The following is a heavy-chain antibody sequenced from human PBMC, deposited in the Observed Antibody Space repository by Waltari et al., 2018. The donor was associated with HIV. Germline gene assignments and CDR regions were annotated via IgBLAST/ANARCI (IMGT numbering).Heavy chain of an antibody. CDR1: GYSFTSYW. Sequence: EVQLVQSGAEVKKPGESLKISCKGSGYSFTSYWIGWVRQMPGKGLEWMGISFPGDSDTRYGPSVQGQVTITADKSISTAYLQWSSLKASDTAMYYCARQESIVGGTGWHPFDYWGQGTRVTVSS. J-gene: IGHJ4*02. D-gene: IGHD1-26*01. V-gene: IGHV5-51*01. CDR3: ARQESIVGGTGWHPFDY. CDR2: SFPGDSDT.